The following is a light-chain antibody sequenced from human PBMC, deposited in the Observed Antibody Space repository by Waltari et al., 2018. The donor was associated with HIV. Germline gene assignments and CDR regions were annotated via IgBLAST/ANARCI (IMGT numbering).Light chain of an antibody. CDR2: GAS. V-gene: IGKV3-20*01. CDR3: QQYANSPPMYT. CDR1: QSVSSNY. Sequence: EIVLTQSPGTLSLSPGERATLSCRAGQSVSSNYLAWYQQKPGQAPRLLIYGASNRATGIHDRFSGSGSGTDFTLTISRLEPEDFAVYYCQQYANSPPMYTFGQGTKLEIK. J-gene: IGKJ2*01.